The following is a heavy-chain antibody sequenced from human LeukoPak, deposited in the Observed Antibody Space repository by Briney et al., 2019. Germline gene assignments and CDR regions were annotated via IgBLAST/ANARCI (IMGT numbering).Heavy chain of an antibody. Sequence: GGSLRLSCAASGFTFDDYGMHWVRQAPGKGLEWVALIWYDGSSKYYADSVMGRFTISRDNSKNTVYLQMNSLRAEDTAVYYCAREINNYGMDVWGQGTTVTVSS. CDR2: IWYDGSSK. J-gene: IGHJ6*02. V-gene: IGHV3-33*08. CDR3: AREINNYGMDV. CDR1: GFTFDDYG.